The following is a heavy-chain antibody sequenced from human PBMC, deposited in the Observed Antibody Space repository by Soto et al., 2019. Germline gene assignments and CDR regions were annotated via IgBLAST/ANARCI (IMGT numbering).Heavy chain of an antibody. CDR2: IFYSGST. CDR3: ARPPTASLDAFDI. CDR1: GCSIRSSRYY. Sequence: SESLSLTCTVSGCSIRSSRYYWGWIRQPPGKGLEWIGSIFYSGSTYHNPSLKSRVTISVDTSKNQFSLKLSSVTAADTAVYYCARPPTASLDAFDIWGQGTMVTVSS. V-gene: IGHV4-39*01. J-gene: IGHJ3*02.